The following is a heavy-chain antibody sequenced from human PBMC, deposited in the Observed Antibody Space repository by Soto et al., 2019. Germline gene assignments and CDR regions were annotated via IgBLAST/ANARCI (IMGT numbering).Heavy chain of an antibody. CDR1: GYSSSSGYY. Sequence: XEALSLTCSVSGYSSSSGYYWGWIRQPPVKGLEWIGSIYHSGSTYYNPSLKSRVTISVDTSKNQFSLKLSSVTAADTAVYYCARDSPGAAAGRPRPYYYYGMHVWGQGTTVTVYS. CDR3: ARDSPGAAAGRPRPYYYYGMHV. V-gene: IGHV4-38-2*02. CDR2: IYHSGST. J-gene: IGHJ6*02. D-gene: IGHD6-13*01.